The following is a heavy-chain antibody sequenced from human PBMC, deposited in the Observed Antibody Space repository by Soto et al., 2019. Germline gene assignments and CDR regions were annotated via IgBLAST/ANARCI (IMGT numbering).Heavy chain of an antibody. CDR3: VRAPVLAVSGNRPVY. J-gene: IGHJ4*02. D-gene: IGHD6-19*01. CDR2: INPDNGNT. CDR1: GYTFTNYA. V-gene: IGHV1-3*01. Sequence: QVHLVQSGAEVKKPGASVKVSCKASGYTFTNYAIHWVRQAPGQSLEWMGWINPDNGNTRYSQSFQGRVTITRDTPANRAYMEVGNLISADTAVYYCVRAPVLAVSGNRPVYLGQRNHVTLSS.